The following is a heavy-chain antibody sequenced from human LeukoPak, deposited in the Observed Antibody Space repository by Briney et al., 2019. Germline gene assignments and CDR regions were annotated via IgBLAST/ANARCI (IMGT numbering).Heavy chain of an antibody. J-gene: IGHJ4*01. D-gene: IGHD1-14*01. V-gene: IGHV4-59*01. CDR1: GGSISSYY. Sequence: KSSETLSLTCTVSGGSISSYYWSWIRQPPGKGLEWIGYIYYSGSTNYNPSLKSRVTISVDTSKNQFSLKLSSVTAADTAVYYCASLTGFYYFDYWGQGTLVTVSS. CDR3: ASLTGFYYFDY. CDR2: IYYSGST.